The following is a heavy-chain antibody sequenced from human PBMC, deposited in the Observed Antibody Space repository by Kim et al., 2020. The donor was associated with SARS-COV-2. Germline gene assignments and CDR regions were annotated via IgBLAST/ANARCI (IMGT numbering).Heavy chain of an antibody. J-gene: IGHJ4*02. D-gene: IGHD3-10*01. Sequence: GGSLRLSCAASGFTFSNYGMHWVRQAPGKGLEWVAVISYDGSNKYYADSVKGRFTISRDNSKNTLYLQMNSLRAEDTAVYYCAKDWGDYGSGIFGYWGQGTLVTVSS. CDR2: ISYDGSNK. CDR1: GFTFSNYG. V-gene: IGHV3-30*18. CDR3: AKDWGDYGSGIFGY.